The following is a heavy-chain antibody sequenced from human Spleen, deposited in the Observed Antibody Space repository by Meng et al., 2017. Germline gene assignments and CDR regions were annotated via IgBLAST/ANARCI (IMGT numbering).Heavy chain of an antibody. D-gene: IGHD4-17*01. Sequence: QMQLVQSGAEVKKTGSSVKVSCKASGYSFTYRYLHWVRQATGQGLEWMGWMNPNSGNTGYAQKFQGRVTMTRNTSISTAYMELSSLRSEDTAVYYCARGGDYVDTQDWFDPWGQGTLVTVSS. J-gene: IGHJ5*02. CDR3: ARGGDYVDTQDWFDP. CDR1: GYSFTYRY. V-gene: IGHV1-8*02. CDR2: MNPNSGNT.